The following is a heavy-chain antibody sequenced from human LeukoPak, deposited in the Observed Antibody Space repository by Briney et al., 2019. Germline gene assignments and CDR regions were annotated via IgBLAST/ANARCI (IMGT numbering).Heavy chain of an antibody. Sequence: ASVKVSCKASGYTFTSYDINWVRQATGQGLEWMGWMNPNSGNSGYAQKFQGRATMTRNTSISTAYMELSSLRSEDTAVYYCARGPLYYDILTGYSHNWFDPWGQGTLVTVSS. CDR1: GYTFTSYD. CDR3: ARGPLYYDILTGYSHNWFDP. J-gene: IGHJ5*02. V-gene: IGHV1-8*01. CDR2: MNPNSGNS. D-gene: IGHD3-9*01.